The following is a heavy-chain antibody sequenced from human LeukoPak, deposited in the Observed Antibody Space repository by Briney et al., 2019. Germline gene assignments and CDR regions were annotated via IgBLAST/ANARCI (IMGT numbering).Heavy chain of an antibody. CDR1: GFTFSSYS. CDR3: ARDWNPYDFWSGFAREMDV. D-gene: IGHD3-3*01. Sequence: GGSLRLSCAASGFTFSSYSMNWVHQAPGKGLEWVSSISSSSSYIYYADSVKGRFTISRDNAKNSLYLQMNSLRAEDTAVYYCARDWNPYDFWSGFAREMDVWGQGTTVTVSS. J-gene: IGHJ6*02. V-gene: IGHV3-21*01. CDR2: ISSSSSYI.